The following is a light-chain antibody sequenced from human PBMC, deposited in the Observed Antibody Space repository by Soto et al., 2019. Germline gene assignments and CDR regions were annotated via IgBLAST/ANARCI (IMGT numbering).Light chain of an antibody. V-gene: IGKV3-11*01. J-gene: IGKJ1*01. Sequence: EIVLTQAPATLSLSAGERATLSGRASQSVSNYFAWYQQKPRPAPRLLIYDASTRATGIPARFSGSGSATAFTLTISSLEPEEFAVYYCQQRTNWPPWTFGQGTKVEIK. CDR3: QQRTNWPPWT. CDR1: QSVSNY. CDR2: DAS.